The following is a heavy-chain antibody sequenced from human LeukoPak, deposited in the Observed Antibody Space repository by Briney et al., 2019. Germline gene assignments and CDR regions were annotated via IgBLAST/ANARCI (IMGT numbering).Heavy chain of an antibody. V-gene: IGHV3-74*01. CDR3: ARVSGLGRDEYLLH. D-gene: IGHD3-10*01. CDR1: GLTFNKSW. Sequence: SGGSLRLSCAASGLTFNKSWMHWVRQGPGKGLEWVSRINNDGSGTSYAGSVKGRFTISRDNAKNTLYLQMNSLRADDTAVYFCARVSGLGRDEYLLHWGQGALVTVSS. J-gene: IGHJ1*01. CDR2: INNDGSGT.